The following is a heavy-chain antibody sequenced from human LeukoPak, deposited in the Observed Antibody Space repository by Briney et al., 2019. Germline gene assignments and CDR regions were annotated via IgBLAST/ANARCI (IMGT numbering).Heavy chain of an antibody. CDR2: ISGSGGST. CDR1: GFTFSSYA. D-gene: IGHD2-15*01. Sequence: GGSLRLSCAASGFTFSSYAMSWVRQAPGKGLEWVSGISGSGGSTYYADSVKGRFTISRHNSKNTLYLQMNSLRAEDTAVYYCAKDLIGWSFDYWGQGTLVTVSS. V-gene: IGHV3-23*01. CDR3: AKDLIGWSFDY. J-gene: IGHJ4*02.